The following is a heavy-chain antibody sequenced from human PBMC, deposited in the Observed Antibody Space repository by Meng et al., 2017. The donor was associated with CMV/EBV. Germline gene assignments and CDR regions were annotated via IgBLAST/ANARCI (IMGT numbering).Heavy chain of an antibody. Sequence: GGSLRLSCAASGFTFSNAWMSWVRQAPGKGLEWVGRIKSKTDGGTTDYAAPVKGRFTISRDDSKNTLYLQMNSLKTEDTAVYYCTTLLAYCGGDCYSKGDRGGYYYGMDVWGQGTTVTVSS. CDR1: GFTFSNAW. CDR3: TTLLAYCGGDCYSKGDRGGYYYGMDV. V-gene: IGHV3-15*01. D-gene: IGHD2-21*01. CDR2: IKSKTDGGTT. J-gene: IGHJ6*02.